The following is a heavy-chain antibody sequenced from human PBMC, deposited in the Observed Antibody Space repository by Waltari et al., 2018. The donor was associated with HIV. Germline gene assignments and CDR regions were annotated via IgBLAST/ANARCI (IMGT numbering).Heavy chain of an antibody. CDR3: ARGGFYGSGSKVN. Sequence: EVQLVESGGGLVKPGGYLRLTCAASGTTFSSYWMSWVRQAPGKGLEWVANIKQDGSEKYYVDSVNGRFTISRDNSENSLYLQMNSLRAEDTAVYYCARGGFYGSGSKVNWGQGTLVTVSS. J-gene: IGHJ4*02. CDR1: GTTFSSYW. V-gene: IGHV3-7*04. CDR2: IKQDGSEK. D-gene: IGHD3-10*01.